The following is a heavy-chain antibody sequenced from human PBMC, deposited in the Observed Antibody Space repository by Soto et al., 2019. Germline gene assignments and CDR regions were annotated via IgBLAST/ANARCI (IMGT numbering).Heavy chain of an antibody. D-gene: IGHD2-15*01. CDR2: IYSGGST. CDR1: GFTVSSKY. Sequence: SGGSLRLSCAASGFTVSSKYMSWVRQAPGKGLEWVSVIYSGGSTYYADSVKGRFTISRDNSENTLYLQMNSLRAEDTAVYYCARTCSGGTCSFDYWGQGALVTVSS. CDR3: ARTCSGGTCSFDY. V-gene: IGHV3-66*01. J-gene: IGHJ4*02.